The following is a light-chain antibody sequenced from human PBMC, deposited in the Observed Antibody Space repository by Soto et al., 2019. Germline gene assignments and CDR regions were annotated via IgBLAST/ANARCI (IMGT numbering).Light chain of an antibody. CDR2: EGT. CDR3: CSYAGTSTSCV. CDR1: SSDVGTFNL. J-gene: IGLJ1*01. V-gene: IGLV2-23*01. Sequence: QSALTQPASVSGFLGQSITMSCTGSSSDVGTFNLVSWFQQHPGKAPKLLIFEGTKRPSGVSDRFSGSKSGNTASLTISGLQAEDEADYHCCSYAGTSTSCVFGTGTKLTVL.